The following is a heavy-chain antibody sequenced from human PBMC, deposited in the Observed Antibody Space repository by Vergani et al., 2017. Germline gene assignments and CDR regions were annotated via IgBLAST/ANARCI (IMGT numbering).Heavy chain of an antibody. D-gene: IGHD3-22*01. CDR1: GGSISSYY. J-gene: IGHJ3*02. V-gene: IGHV4-59*01. CDR3: ARAPNYYDSSGYDDAFDI. CDR2: IYYSGST. Sequence: QVQLQESGPGLVKPSETLSLTCTVSGGSISSYYWSWIRQPPGKGLEWIGYIYYSGSTNYNPSLKSRVTISVDTSKNQFSLKLSSVTAADTAVYYCARAPNYYDSSGYDDAFDIWGQGTMVTVSS.